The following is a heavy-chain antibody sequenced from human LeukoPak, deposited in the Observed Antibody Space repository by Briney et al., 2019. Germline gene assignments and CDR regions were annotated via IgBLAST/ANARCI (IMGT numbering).Heavy chain of an antibody. CDR2: INHSGST. CDR1: GGSFSGYY. D-gene: IGHD3-10*01. V-gene: IGHV4-34*01. CDR3: ARGLWMVPCDL. J-gene: IGHJ4*02. Sequence: SETLSLTCAVYGGSFSGYYWSWIRQPPGKGLEWIGEINHSGSTNYNPSLKSRVTISVDTSKNQFSLKLSSVTAADTAVYYCARGLWMVPCDLWGQGTLVTVSS.